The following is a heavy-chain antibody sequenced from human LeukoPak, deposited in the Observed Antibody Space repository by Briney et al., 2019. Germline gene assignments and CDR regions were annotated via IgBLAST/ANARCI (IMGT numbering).Heavy chain of an antibody. V-gene: IGHV3-7*03. Sequence: SGGSLRLSCAASGFTFNNYWMSWVRQAPGKRLEWVANIKQDGSVKNYVDYMEGRFTISRDNAKNSLYLQMNSLRAEDTALYYCAKGSGRTIFSRGDAFDIWGQGTMVTVSS. CDR2: IKQDGSVK. CDR3: AKGSGRTIFSRGDAFDI. CDR1: GFTFNNYW. J-gene: IGHJ3*02. D-gene: IGHD1/OR15-1a*01.